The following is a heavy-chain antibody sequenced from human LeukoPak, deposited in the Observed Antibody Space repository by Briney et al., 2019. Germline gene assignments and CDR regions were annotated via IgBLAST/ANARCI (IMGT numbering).Heavy chain of an antibody. Sequence: PGGSLRLSCTVSGFSLSSYALSWVRRAPGKGLEWVSATSSSDAGKYYADSVRGRFTISRDNSRNTMYLQMNSLKTEDTAVYYCTTDGVGVEGATYDNWGQGTLVSVSS. V-gene: IGHV3-23*01. D-gene: IGHD1-26*01. CDR3: TTDGVGVEGATYDN. J-gene: IGHJ4*02. CDR2: TSSSDAGK. CDR1: GFSLSSYA.